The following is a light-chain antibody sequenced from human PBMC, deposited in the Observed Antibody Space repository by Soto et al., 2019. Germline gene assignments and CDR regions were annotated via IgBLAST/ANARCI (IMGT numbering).Light chain of an antibody. CDR2: EVS. J-gene: IGLJ3*02. CDR3: SSYAGSNNLGV. CDR1: SSDVGGYNY. Sequence: QSALTQPPSASGSRGQSVTISCTGTSSDVGGYNYVSWYQQHPGKVPKLMIYEVSKRPSGVPDRFSDSKSGNTASLTVSGLQPEDEADYYCSSYAGSNNLGVFGGGTKVTVL. V-gene: IGLV2-8*01.